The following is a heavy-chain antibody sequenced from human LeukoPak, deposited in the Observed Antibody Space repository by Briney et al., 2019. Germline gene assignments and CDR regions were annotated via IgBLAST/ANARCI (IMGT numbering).Heavy chain of an antibody. J-gene: IGHJ4*02. CDR3: ATTYYYGSGSYSLVY. CDR2: IYYSGST. V-gene: IGHV4-59*01. Sequence: PSESLSLTCTVSGGSISSYYWSWIRQPPGKGLEWIGYIYYSGSTNYNPSLKSRVTISEDTSKNQFSLKLSSVTAADTAVYYCATTYYYGSGSYSLVYWGQGTLVTVS. D-gene: IGHD3-10*01. CDR1: GGSISSYY.